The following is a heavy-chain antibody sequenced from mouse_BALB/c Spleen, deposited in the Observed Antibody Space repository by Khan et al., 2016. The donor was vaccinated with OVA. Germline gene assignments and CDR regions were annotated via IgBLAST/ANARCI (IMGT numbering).Heavy chain of an antibody. CDR3: ARGGRWFDY. CDR1: GYSITSGYY. J-gene: IGHJ3*01. CDR2: INYGGNN. Sequence: EVQLVESGPGLVKPSQSLSLTCSVTGYSITSGYYWNWIRQFPGNTLEWMGYINYGGNNNYNPSLKNRTSITRDTSKNQFFLRLNSVTAEDSATYYCARGGRWFDYGGQGTLVTVSA. V-gene: IGHV3-6*02.